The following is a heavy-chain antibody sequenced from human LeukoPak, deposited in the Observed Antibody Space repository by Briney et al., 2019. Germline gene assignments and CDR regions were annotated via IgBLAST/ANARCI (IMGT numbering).Heavy chain of an antibody. D-gene: IGHD6-13*01. Sequence: SETLSLTCTVSGASISSYYWSWIRQPPGQGLQWIGYFYYSVSSNYNPSLKSRVTISGDTSKNQFSLKLTSVTAADTAIYYCARISPAAGAFDIWGRGTMVTVSA. J-gene: IGHJ3*02. CDR2: FYYSVSS. CDR3: ARISPAAGAFDI. CDR1: GASISSYY. V-gene: IGHV4-59*01.